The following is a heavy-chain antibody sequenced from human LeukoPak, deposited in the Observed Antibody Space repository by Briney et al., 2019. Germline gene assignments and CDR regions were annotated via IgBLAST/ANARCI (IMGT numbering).Heavy chain of an antibody. CDR1: GYTFTGYY. CDR3: AREERWLEYYFDY. J-gene: IGHJ4*02. CDR2: INPNSGGT. V-gene: IGHV1-2*06. Sequence: ASVKVSCKASGYTFTGYYMHWVRQVPGQGLEWMGRINPNSGGTNYAQKFQGRVTMTRDTSISTAYMELSRLRSDDTAVYYCAREERWLEYYFDYWGQGTLVTVSS. D-gene: IGHD5-24*01.